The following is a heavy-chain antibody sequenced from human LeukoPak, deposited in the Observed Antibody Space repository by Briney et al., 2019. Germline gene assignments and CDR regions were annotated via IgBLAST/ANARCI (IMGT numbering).Heavy chain of an antibody. CDR2: VWDAGTNT. CDR1: GFTFSNYA. V-gene: IGHV3-33*01. J-gene: IGHJ4*02. D-gene: IGHD6-13*01. Sequence: PGGSLRLSCTTSGFTFSNYAMHWVRQAPDKGLEWMAAVWDAGTNTHYADSVMGRVTISRDNSKKTVYLQMSSLRAEDTAVYYCTRAPLGGAGPFDFWGQGTLVTVSS. CDR3: TRAPLGGAGPFDF.